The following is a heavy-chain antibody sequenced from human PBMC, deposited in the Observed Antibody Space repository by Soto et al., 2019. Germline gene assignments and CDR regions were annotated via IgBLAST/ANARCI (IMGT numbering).Heavy chain of an antibody. Sequence: QVQLVQSGAEVKKPGSSVMASCKASGGTFSNFAFNWVRQAPGQGLEWMGGFIPISGTANYAQRFQDRVTITADKATSTAYMELSSLRSEDTAVYYCAGGWSGYASPHAYWGQGTLVTVSS. V-gene: IGHV1-69*06. CDR2: FIPISGTA. CDR3: AGGWSGYASPHAY. CDR1: GGTFSNFA. J-gene: IGHJ4*02. D-gene: IGHD3-3*01.